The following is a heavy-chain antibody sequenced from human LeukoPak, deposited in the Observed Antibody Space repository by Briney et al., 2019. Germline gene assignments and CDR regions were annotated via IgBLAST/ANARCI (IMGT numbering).Heavy chain of an antibody. V-gene: IGHV4-39*01. Sequence: SETLSLTCTISGGSMKRVTDYWVWVRQSPGKRPEWIGSIYFSGSTHYNPSLKSRLDMSVDTPKNQFSLRLYSVTAEDTAIYFCARNSSRDCGGANCFPGGWLATWGHGMLVTVSS. CDR3: ARNSSRDCGGANCFPGGWLAT. CDR2: IYFSGST. J-gene: IGHJ4*01. D-gene: IGHD4/OR15-4a*01. CDR1: GGSMKRVTDY.